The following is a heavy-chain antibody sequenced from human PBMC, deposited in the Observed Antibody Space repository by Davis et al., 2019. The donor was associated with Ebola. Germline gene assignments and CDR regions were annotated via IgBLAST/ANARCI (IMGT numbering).Heavy chain of an antibody. CDR1: GYTFTSYA. J-gene: IGHJ4*01. D-gene: IGHD1-14*01. CDR3: AASAGTVGKFDY. V-gene: IGHV1-2*04. Sequence: ASVKVSCKASGYTFTSYAMHWVRQAPGQGLEWMGWINPNSGGTNYAQKFQGWVTMTRDTSISTAYMELSNLRSEDTAVYYCAASAGTVGKFDYWGQGTLVTVSS. CDR2: INPNSGGT.